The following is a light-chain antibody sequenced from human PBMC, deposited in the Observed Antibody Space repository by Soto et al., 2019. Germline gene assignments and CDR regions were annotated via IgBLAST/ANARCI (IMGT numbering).Light chain of an antibody. CDR2: GAS. J-gene: IGKJ2*01. CDR3: QQYSSLYT. V-gene: IGKV3-20*01. Sequence: EIVLTQSPGTQSLSPGERVTLSCRASQSINNNYLAWYQHKPGQAPRLIVYGASARATGIPDRFSGSGSGTDFTLTISRLVPEDFAVYYCQQYSSLYTFGQGTKLEIK. CDR1: QSINNNY.